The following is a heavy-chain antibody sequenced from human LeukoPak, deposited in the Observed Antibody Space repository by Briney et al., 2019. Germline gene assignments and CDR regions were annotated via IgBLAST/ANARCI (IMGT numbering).Heavy chain of an antibody. CDR3: ARQGSGGRAFDI. CDR1: GGSISNYW. J-gene: IGHJ4*02. CDR2: IYSSGST. D-gene: IGHD1-26*01. V-gene: IGHV4-59*08. Sequence: SETLSLTCTVSGGSISNYWWSWIRQPPGKGLEWIGYIYSSGSTNSNPSLKSRVTISVDTSKSQFSLKMTSVTAADTAVYYCARQGSGGRAFDIWGQGTLVTVSS.